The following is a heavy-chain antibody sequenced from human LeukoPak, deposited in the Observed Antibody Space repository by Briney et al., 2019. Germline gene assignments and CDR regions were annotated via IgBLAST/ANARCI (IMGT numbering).Heavy chain of an antibody. V-gene: IGHV3-11*01. D-gene: IGHD6-13*01. Sequence: GGSLRLSCAASGFTVSSNYMSWVRQAPGKGLEWVSAISGSGGSTYYADSVKGRFTISRDNAKNSLYLQMNSLRAEDTAVYYCARDLMGIAYRGAFYYWGQGTLVTVSS. CDR2: ISGSGGST. CDR1: GFTVSSNY. CDR3: ARDLMGIAYRGAFYY. J-gene: IGHJ4*02.